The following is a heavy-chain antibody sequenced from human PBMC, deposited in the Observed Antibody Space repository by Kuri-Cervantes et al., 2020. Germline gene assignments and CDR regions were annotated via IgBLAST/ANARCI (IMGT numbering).Heavy chain of an antibody. CDR2: IYTSGST. Sequence: SETLSLTCTVSGGSISSNSHYWGWIRQPPGKGLEWIGRIYTSGSTNYNPSLKSRVTISVDTSKNQFSLKLSSVTAADTAVYYCARDMLGYDSSGYYSDFKSYGMDVWGQGTTVTVSS. CDR3: ARDMLGYDSSGYYSDFKSYGMDV. D-gene: IGHD3-22*01. CDR1: GGSISSNSHY. V-gene: IGHV4-61*02. J-gene: IGHJ6*02.